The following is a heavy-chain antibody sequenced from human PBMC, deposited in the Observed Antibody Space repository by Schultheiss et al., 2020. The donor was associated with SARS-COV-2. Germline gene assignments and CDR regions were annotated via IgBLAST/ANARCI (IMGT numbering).Heavy chain of an antibody. D-gene: IGHD3-22*01. Sequence: SGPTLVKPTETLTLTCTVSGFSLSNARMGVSRIRQHPGKGLEWIGRIYTSGSTNYNPSLKSRVTMSVDTSKNQFSLKLSSVTAADTAVYYCAKPRYYDSSAPGGWGQGTLVTVSS. CDR2: IYTSGST. J-gene: IGHJ4*02. CDR3: AKPRYYDSSAPGG. CDR1: GFSLSNARMG. V-gene: IGHV4-61*02.